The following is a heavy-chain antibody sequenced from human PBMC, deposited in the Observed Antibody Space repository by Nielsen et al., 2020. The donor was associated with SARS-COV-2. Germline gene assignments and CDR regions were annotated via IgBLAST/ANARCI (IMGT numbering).Heavy chain of an antibody. D-gene: IGHD5-12*01. CDR2: INPSGGST. CDR1: GYTFTSYY. J-gene: IGHJ4*02. Sequence: ASVKVSCKASGYTFTSYYMHWVRQAPGQGLEWMGIINPSGGSTSYAQKFQGRVTMTRDTSTSTVYMELSSLRSEDTAVYYCARDFYEGGYSGYDDSMDYWGQGTLVTVSS. CDR3: ARDFYEGGYSGYDDSMDY. V-gene: IGHV1-46*01.